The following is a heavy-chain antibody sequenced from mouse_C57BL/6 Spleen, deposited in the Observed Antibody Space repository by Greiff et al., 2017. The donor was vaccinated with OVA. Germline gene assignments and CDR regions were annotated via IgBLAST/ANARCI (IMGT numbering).Heavy chain of an antibody. D-gene: IGHD1-1*01. CDR1: GYTFTSYW. J-gene: IGHJ1*03. CDR2: IDPSDSYT. Sequence: VQLQQPGAELVRPGTSVKLSCKASGYTFTSYWMHWVKQRPGQGLEWIGVIDPSDSYTNYNQKFKGKATLTVDTSSSTAYMQLSSLTSEDSAVYYCARYSNYYYGSSMYFDVWGTGTTVTVSS. CDR3: ARYSNYYYGSSMYFDV. V-gene: IGHV1-59*01.